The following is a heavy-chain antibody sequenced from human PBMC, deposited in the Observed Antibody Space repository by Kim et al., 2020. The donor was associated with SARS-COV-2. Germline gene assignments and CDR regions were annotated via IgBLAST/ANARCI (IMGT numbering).Heavy chain of an antibody. D-gene: IGHD3-3*01. CDR2: FFYSGRT. CDR3: ARLLRPGNYFDY. Sequence: SETLSLTCTVSGGSISSGTFYWVWIRQSPGKGLEWIGTFFYSGRTSYNPSLKSRVTISVDTSKNQVSLRLSSVTAADTAVYYCARLLRPGNYFDYWGQGTLLTVSS. V-gene: IGHV4-39*01. CDR1: GGSISSGTFY. J-gene: IGHJ4*02.